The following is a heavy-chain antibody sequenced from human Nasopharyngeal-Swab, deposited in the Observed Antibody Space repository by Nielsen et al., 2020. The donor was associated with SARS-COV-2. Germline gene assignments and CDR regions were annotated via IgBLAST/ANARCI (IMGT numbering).Heavy chain of an antibody. CDR3: ARDLELLTNYYALDY. CDR2: ISDDNTI. D-gene: IGHD3-9*01. V-gene: IGHV3-48*02. J-gene: IGHJ4*02. CDR1: GFTFNTYG. Sequence: GESLKISCAASGFTFNTYGMNWVRQAPGKGLEWISYISDDNTIFYADSVKGRFTISRDNAKNSLYLQMNSLRDEDTAVYYCARDLELLTNYYALDYWGQGTLVTVSP.